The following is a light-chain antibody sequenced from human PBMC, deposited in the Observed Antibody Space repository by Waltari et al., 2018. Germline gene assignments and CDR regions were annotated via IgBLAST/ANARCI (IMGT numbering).Light chain of an antibody. Sequence: QAVLTQPSSLSASPGASASLTCTLRSGINVGTYRIYWYQQKPGSPPQYLLRYKSDSDKQQGSVVPIRFYGSQDASSNAGILLLSGLQSEDGTDYYRMIWHSSACVFGTGTRVTVL. CDR2: YKSDSDK. J-gene: IGLJ1*01. V-gene: IGLV5-45*02. CDR3: MIWHSSACV. CDR1: SGINVGTYR.